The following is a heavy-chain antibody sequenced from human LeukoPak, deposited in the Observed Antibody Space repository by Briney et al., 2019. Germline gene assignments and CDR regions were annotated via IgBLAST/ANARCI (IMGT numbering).Heavy chain of an antibody. CDR2: IIPIFGTA. D-gene: IGHD3-10*01. CDR1: GGTFSSYA. V-gene: IGHV1-69*06. Sequence: SVKVSCKASGGTFSSYAISWVRQAPGQGLEWMGGIIPIFGTANYAQKFQGRVTITADKSTSTAYMELSSLRSEDTAVYYCARAAMVRGVIIYSFGYWGQGTLVTVSS. J-gene: IGHJ4*02. CDR3: ARAAMVRGVIIYSFGY.